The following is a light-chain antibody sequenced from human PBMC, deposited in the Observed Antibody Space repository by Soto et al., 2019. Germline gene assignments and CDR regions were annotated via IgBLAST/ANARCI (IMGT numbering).Light chain of an antibody. CDR2: PAS. CDR1: QTSYKY. CDR3: HQNFTYPRT. J-gene: IGKJ1*01. Sequence: AIQMTQSPSSVSASTGDRVTISCRATQTSYKYLAWYQQKPGKLPHHLIYPASTLQSAAPSRFNGSASGTDFALTVTALQPEDSATYYCHQNFTYPRTFGQGTKVEI. V-gene: IGKV1-8*01.